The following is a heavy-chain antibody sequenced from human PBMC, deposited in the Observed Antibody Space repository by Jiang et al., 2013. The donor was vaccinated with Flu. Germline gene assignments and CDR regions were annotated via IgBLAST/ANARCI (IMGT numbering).Heavy chain of an antibody. J-gene: IGHJ6*03. CDR2: IIPIFGTA. Sequence: QLVESGAEVKKPGSSVKVSCKASGGTFSSYAISWVRQAPGQGLEWMGGIIPIFGTANYAQKFQGRVTITADESTSTAYMELSSLRSEDTAVYYCARDRVAAAGTIFDYYYYMDVWGKGTTVTVSS. CDR3: ARDRVAAAGTIFDYYYYMDV. V-gene: IGHV1-69*01. D-gene: IGHD6-13*01. CDR1: GGTFSSYA.